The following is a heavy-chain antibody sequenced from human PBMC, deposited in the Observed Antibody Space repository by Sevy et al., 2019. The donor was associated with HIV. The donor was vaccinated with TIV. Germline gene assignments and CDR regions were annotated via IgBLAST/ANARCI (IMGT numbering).Heavy chain of an antibody. D-gene: IGHD3-3*01. CDR2: INHSGST. CDR3: ARRYDFWSGRDY. CDR1: GGSFSGYY. J-gene: IGHJ4*02. Sequence: SETLSLTCAVYGGSFSGYYWSWIHQPPGKGLEWIGEINHSGSTNYNPSLKSRVTISVDTSKNQFSLKLSSVTAADTAVYYCARRYDFWSGRDYWGQGTLVTVSS. V-gene: IGHV4-34*01.